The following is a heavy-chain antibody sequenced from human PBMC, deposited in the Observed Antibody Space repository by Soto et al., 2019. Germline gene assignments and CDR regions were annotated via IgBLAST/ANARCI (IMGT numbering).Heavy chain of an antibody. CDR2: ISYDGINK. V-gene: IGHV3-30-3*01. Sequence: QVQLVESGGGVVQPGRSLRLSCAASGFTFSSYAMHWVRQAPGKGLEWVAVISYDGINKYYADSVKGRFTIPRDNSKNTLDLQMNSLRAEDTAVYYCARPLWRDDYNCGYCDLWGRGTLVTVSS. CDR3: ARPLWRDDYNCGYCDL. CDR1: GFTFSSYA. J-gene: IGHJ2*01. D-gene: IGHD4-4*01.